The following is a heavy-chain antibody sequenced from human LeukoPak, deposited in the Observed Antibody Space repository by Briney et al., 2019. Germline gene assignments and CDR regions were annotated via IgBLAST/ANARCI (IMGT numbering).Heavy chain of an antibody. V-gene: IGHV3-43D*03. Sequence: GGSLRLSCALSGLTFDVYSVHWVRHTPGEGLEWGSLINWDGSRAYYSDSVKGRFTISRDNVKNSLYLQLSSLRPGDTAIYYCVKDAVQCSKNFRERPFSCMVGGAYYFDYWGQGTLVTVSS. CDR2: INWDGSRA. J-gene: IGHJ4*02. CDR1: GLTFDVYS. CDR3: VKDAVQCSKNFRERPFSCMVGGAYYFDY. D-gene: IGHD1-26*01.